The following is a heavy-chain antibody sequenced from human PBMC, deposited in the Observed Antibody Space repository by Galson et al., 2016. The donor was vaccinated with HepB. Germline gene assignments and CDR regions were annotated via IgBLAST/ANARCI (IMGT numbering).Heavy chain of an antibody. CDR2: IYAGDSNT. CDR1: GYTFTSYW. Sequence: QSGAEVKKPGESLKISCKGFGYTFTSYWIAWVRQLPGKGLEWMGIIYAGDSNTKYGPSFQGQVTISVDKSISTAYLQWNSLKASDSAMYYCARQRRYLWGPGDYWGQGTLVTVSS. CDR3: ARQRRYLWGPGDY. V-gene: IGHV5-51*01. D-gene: IGHD3-16*01. J-gene: IGHJ4*02.